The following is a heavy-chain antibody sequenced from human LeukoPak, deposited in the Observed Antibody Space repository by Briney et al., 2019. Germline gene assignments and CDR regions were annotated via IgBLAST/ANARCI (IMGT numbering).Heavy chain of an antibody. J-gene: IGHJ6*03. Sequence: TSETLSLTCAVYGGSFSGYYWSWIRQPPGKGLEWIGEINHSGSTNYNPSLKSRVTISVDTSKNQFSLKLSSVAAADTAVYYCARGGGDIVVVPAAIPRYYYYYYMDVWGKGTTVTVSS. CDR3: ARGGGDIVVVPAAIPRYYYYYYMDV. CDR2: INHSGST. CDR1: GGSFSGYY. D-gene: IGHD2-2*01. V-gene: IGHV4-34*01.